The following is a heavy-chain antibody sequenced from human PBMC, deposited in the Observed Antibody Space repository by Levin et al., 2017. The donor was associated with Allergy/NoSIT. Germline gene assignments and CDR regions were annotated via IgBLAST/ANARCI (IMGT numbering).Heavy chain of an antibody. D-gene: IGHD5-18*01. Sequence: GGSLRLSCKASGYTFTSYYMHWVRQAPGQGLEWMGIINPSGGSTSYAQKFQGRVTMTRDTSTSTVYMELSSLRSEDTAVYYCARDRMILSGTTKYSYGYFPHTDAFDIWGQGTMVTVSS. V-gene: IGHV1-46*01. CDR2: INPSGGST. CDR1: GYTFTSYY. J-gene: IGHJ3*02. CDR3: ARDRMILSGTTKYSYGYFPHTDAFDI.